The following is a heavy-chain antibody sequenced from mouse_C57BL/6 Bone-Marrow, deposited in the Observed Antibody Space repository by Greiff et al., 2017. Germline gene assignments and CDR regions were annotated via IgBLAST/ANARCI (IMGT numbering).Heavy chain of an antibody. CDR3: ARNDYDYYAMDY. J-gene: IGHJ4*01. D-gene: IGHD2-4*01. V-gene: IGHV5-17*01. CDR1: GFTFSDYG. CDR2: ISSGSSTI. Sequence: EVNVVESGGGLVKPGGSLKLSCAASGFTFSDYGMHWVRQAPEKGLEWVAYISSGSSTIYYADTVKGRFTISRDNAKNTLFLQMTSLRSEDTAMYYCARNDYDYYAMDYWGQGTSVTVSS.